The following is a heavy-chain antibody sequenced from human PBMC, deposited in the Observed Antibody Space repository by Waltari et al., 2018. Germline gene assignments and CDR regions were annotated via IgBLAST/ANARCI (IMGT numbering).Heavy chain of an antibody. CDR2: ISGSGGST. V-gene: IGHV3-23*01. D-gene: IGHD6-19*01. J-gene: IGHJ4*02. Sequence: EVQLLESGGGLVQPGGSLRLSCAASGFTFSSYAMSWVRQAPGKGLEWVSAISGSGGSTYYADSVKGRFTISRDNSKNTLYLQMNSLRAEDTAVYYCARDLSGWYLEDYWGQGTLVTVSS. CDR3: ARDLSGWYLEDY. CDR1: GFTFSSYA.